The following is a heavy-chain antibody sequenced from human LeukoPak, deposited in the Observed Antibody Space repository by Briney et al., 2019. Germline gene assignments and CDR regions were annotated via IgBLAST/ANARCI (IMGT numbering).Heavy chain of an antibody. D-gene: IGHD1-26*01. Sequence: PSETLSLTCTVSGGSISSSSYYWGWIRQPPGKGLEWIGSIYYSGSTYYNPSLKSRVTISVDTSKNQFSLKLSSVTAADTAVYYCARHSGTRDYWGQGTLVTVSS. CDR1: GGSISSSSYY. J-gene: IGHJ4*02. CDR3: ARHSGTRDY. V-gene: IGHV4-39*01. CDR2: IYYSGST.